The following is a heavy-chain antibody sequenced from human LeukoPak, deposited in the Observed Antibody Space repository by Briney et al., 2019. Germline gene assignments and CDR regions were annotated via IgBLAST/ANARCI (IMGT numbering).Heavy chain of an antibody. Sequence: SETLSLTCTVSGGSISSYYWSWIRQPPGKGLEWIGYIYYSGSTNYNPSLKSRVTISVDTSKNQFSLKLSSVTAADTAVYYCARGRGDYGDYEDYWGQGTLVTVSS. D-gene: IGHD4-17*01. CDR1: GGSISSYY. CDR3: ARGRGDYGDYEDY. V-gene: IGHV4-59*12. J-gene: IGHJ4*02. CDR2: IYYSGST.